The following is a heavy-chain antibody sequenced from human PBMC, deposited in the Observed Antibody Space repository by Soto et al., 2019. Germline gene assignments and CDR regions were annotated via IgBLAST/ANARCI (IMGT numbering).Heavy chain of an antibody. Sequence: GGSGEVSCKGSGGTFSSYAISWVRQAPGQGLEWMGGIIPIFGTANYAQKFQGRVTITADESTSTAYMELSSLRSEDTAVYYCARDRHPVISGSFDHWGQGTLVTVSS. V-gene: IGHV1-69*13. D-gene: IGHD3-22*01. J-gene: IGHJ4*02. CDR2: IIPIFGTA. CDR3: ARDRHPVISGSFDH. CDR1: GGTFSSYA.